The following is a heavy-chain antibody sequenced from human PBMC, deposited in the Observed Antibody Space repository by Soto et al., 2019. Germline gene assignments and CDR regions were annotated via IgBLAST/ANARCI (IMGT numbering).Heavy chain of an antibody. CDR1: GFTFSSDW. D-gene: IGHD2-21*02. V-gene: IGHV3-74*01. J-gene: IGHJ4*02. CDR2: IDSAGRTT. CDR3: ARWFTGGNFDYFDF. Sequence: PGGSLRLSCAASGFTFSSDWLHWFRQAPGKGLVWVSRIDSAGRTTTYADSVKGRFTIYRDNAKNTLYLQMNGLRAEDTALYYCARWFTGGNFDYFDFWGQGTQVTVSS.